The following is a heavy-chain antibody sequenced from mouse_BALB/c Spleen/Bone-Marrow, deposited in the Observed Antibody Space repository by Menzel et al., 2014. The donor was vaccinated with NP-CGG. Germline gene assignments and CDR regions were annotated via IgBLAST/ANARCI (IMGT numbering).Heavy chain of an antibody. D-gene: IGHD2-4*01. CDR2: ILPGSGTT. Sequence: LVESGAELTKPGASVKISCKATGYTFSTYWIEWVKQRPGHGLEWIGEILPGSGTTNYNEKFKGKATFTADTSSNTAYMQLSSLTSEDSAVYYCARLITTGGFAYWGQGTLVTVSA. J-gene: IGHJ3*01. CDR1: GYTFSTYW. V-gene: IGHV1-9*01. CDR3: ARLITTGGFAY.